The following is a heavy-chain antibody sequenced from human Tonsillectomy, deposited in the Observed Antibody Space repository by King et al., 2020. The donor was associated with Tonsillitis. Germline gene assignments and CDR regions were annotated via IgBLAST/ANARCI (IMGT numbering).Heavy chain of an antibody. CDR2: IYYSGST. CDR1: GGSISSYY. V-gene: IGHV4-59*01. Sequence: LQLQESGPGLVKPSETLSLTCTVSGGSISSYYWSWIRQPPGKGLEWIGNIYYSGSTNYNPSLKSRVTISVDTSKNQFSLKLSSVTAADTAVYYCARYRYSYGSLFDYWGQGTLVTVSS. J-gene: IGHJ4*02. D-gene: IGHD5-18*01. CDR3: ARYRYSYGSLFDY.